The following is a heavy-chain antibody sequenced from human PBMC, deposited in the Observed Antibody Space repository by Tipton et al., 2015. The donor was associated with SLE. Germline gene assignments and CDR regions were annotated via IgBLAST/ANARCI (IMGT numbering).Heavy chain of an antibody. CDR1: GGSIRSFY. Sequence: PGLVKPSETLSLTCTVSGGSIRSFYWSWIRQPPGKGLEWIGYIDYNGVSTEYSASLKSRVTISIDAPRNQFSLKLSSVTAADTAVYYCARVYLGTRAFDIWGQGTMVTVSS. CDR2: IDYNGVST. CDR3: ARVYLGTRAFDI. V-gene: IGHV4-59*12. D-gene: IGHD7-27*01. J-gene: IGHJ3*02.